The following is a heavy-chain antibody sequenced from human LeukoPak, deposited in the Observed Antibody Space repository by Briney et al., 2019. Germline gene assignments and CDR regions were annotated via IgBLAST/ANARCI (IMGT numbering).Heavy chain of an antibody. J-gene: IGHJ4*02. D-gene: IGHD4-17*01. CDR2: ISSSGSTI. CDR1: GFTFSSYE. V-gene: IGHV3-48*03. Sequence: PGGSLRLSCAASGFTFSSYEMNWVRQAPGKGLEWVSYISSSGSTIYYADSVKGRFTISRDNAKNSLYLQMNSLRAEDTAVYCCAREQNYGDYVGTDYWGQGTLVTVSS. CDR3: AREQNYGDYVGTDY.